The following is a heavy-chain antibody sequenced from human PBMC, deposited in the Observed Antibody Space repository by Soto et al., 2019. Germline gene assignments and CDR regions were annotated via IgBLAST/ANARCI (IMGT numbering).Heavy chain of an antibody. CDR3: ARDGGYSYGFFY. J-gene: IGHJ4*02. CDR2: ISAYNGNT. Sequence: GSSVNVSCKASGYTLTSNGIGWVRQAPGQGLEWMGWISAYNGNTNYAQKLQGRVTMTRDTSTSTAYMELRSLRSDDTAVYYCARDGGYSYGFFYWGQGTPVTVSS. CDR1: GYTLTSNG. V-gene: IGHV1-18*01. D-gene: IGHD5-18*01.